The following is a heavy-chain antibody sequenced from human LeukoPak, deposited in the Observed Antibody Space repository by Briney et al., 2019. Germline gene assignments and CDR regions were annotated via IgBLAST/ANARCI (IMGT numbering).Heavy chain of an antibody. J-gene: IGHJ5*02. V-gene: IGHV1-18*01. Sequence: GASVKVSCKASGGTFSSYAISWVRQAPGQGLEWMGWISAYNGNTNYAQKLQGRVTMTTDTSTSTAYMELRSLRSDDTAVYYCARDRVAAAGTRSQNWSDPWGQGTLVTVSS. CDR1: GGTFSSYA. CDR2: ISAYNGNT. D-gene: IGHD6-13*01. CDR3: ARDRVAAAGTRSQNWSDP.